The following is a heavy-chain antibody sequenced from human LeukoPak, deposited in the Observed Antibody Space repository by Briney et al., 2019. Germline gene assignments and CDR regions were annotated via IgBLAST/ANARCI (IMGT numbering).Heavy chain of an antibody. CDR3: ASTTLSYYYGSGSPGGWFDP. J-gene: IGHJ5*02. Sequence: SETLSLTCTVSGASISSYYWSWLRQPTGKGLEGVGYIYYSGSTNYNPSLKSRVTISVDTSKNQFSLKLSSLTAADTAVYYCASTTLSYYYGSGSPGGWFDPWGQGTLVTVSS. V-gene: IGHV4-59*01. CDR1: GASISSYY. D-gene: IGHD3-10*01. CDR2: IYYSGST.